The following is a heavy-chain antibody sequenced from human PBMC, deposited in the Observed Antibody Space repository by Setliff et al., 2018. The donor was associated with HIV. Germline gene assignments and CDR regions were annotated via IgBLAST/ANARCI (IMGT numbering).Heavy chain of an antibody. CDR1: GGSISSDSSS. V-gene: IGHV4-31*03. J-gene: IGHJ6*03. CDR3: ARDLSTDSSGLYYHMDV. CDR2: IFNSGST. D-gene: IGHD3-22*01. Sequence: PSETLSLTCTVSGGSISSDSSSWTWIRQHPGKGLEWIGCIFNSGSTHYKPSLKSRLTISLDTSKSQFSLNLRSVTAADTAVYYCARDLSTDSSGLYYHMDVWGRGTTVTVSS.